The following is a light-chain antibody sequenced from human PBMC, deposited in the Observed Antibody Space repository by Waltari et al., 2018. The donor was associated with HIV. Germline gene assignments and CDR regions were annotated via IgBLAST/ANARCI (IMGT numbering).Light chain of an antibody. J-gene: IGLJ2*01. CDR2: QDS. Sequence: PSSLSASVGDRVTIPCRASPGIRNALGWYQQKPGQSPVLVIYQDSKRPSGIPERFSGSNSGNTATLTISGTQAMDEADYYCQAWDSSTGVFGGGTKLTVL. CDR1: PGIRN. V-gene: IGLV3-1*01. CDR3: QAWDSSTGV.